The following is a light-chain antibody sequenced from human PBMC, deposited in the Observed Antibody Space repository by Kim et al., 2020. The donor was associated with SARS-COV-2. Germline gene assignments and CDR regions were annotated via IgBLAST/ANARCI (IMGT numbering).Light chain of an antibody. CDR3: QQYYGTPLT. J-gene: IGKJ4*01. V-gene: IGKV4-1*01. CDR1: QSVLYSSNNKNY. CDR2: WAS. Sequence: DIVMTQSPDSLAMSLGERATINCKSSQSVLYSSNNKNYLAWYLQKPGQPPKLLIYWASTRESGVPDRFSGSGSGTDFTLTISSLQAEDVAVYYCQQYYGTPLTFGGGTKVDIK.